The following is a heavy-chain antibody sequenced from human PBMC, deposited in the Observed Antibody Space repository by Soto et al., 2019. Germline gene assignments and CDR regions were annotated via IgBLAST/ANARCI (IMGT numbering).Heavy chain of an antibody. CDR3: ANDRDMVVVVAALQH. D-gene: IGHD2-15*01. V-gene: IGHV3-30*18. CDR2: ISYDGSNK. J-gene: IGHJ1*01. CDR1: GFTFSSYG. Sequence: QVQLVESGGGVVQPGRSLRLSCAASGFTFSSYGMHWVRQAPGKGLEWVAVISYDGSNKYYADSVQGRFTISRDNSKKTLHLAMNSLRAEDTAVYSCANDRDMVVVVAALQHWGAGTPVTVSS.